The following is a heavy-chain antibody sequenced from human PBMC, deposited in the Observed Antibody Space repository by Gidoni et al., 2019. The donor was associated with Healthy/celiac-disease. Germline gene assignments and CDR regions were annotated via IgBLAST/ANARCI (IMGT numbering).Heavy chain of an antibody. CDR1: GFTFSSYA. J-gene: IGHJ3*02. V-gene: IGHV3-23*01. Sequence: EVQLLESGGGLVQPGGSLRLSCAASGFTFSSYAISGVLQAPGKGLEWVSAISCSGGSTYYADPVKGRFTISRDNSKNTLYLQMNSLRAEDTAVYYCAQPYCSGGSCNQPSDAFDIWGQGTMVTVSS. CDR2: ISCSGGST. D-gene: IGHD2-15*01. CDR3: AQPYCSGGSCNQPSDAFDI.